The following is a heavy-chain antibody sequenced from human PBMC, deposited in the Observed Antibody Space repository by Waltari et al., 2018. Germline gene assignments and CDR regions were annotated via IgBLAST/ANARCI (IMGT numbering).Heavy chain of an antibody. CDR1: GFAFSSDG. V-gene: IGHV3-33*01. D-gene: IGHD5-12*01. J-gene: IGHJ4*02. CDR3: ARGWGGRDGYNFLDY. CDR2: IWYDGSNK. Sequence: QVQLVESGGGVVQPGRSLRVSCAASGFAFSSDGMHWVRQAPGKGLEWVAVIWYDGSNKYYADSVKGRFTISRDNSKNTLYLQMNSLRAEDTAVYYCARGWGGRDGYNFLDYWGQGTLVTVSS.